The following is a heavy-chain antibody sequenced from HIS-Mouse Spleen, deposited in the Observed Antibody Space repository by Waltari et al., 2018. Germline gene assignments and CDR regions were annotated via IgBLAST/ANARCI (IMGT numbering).Heavy chain of an antibody. J-gene: IGHJ3*02. CDR3: ARAPTGFLEWFDAFDI. CDR1: GYSISSGYY. CDR2: IYYSGST. D-gene: IGHD3-3*01. Sequence: QVQLQESGPGLVKPSETLSLTCTVSGYSISSGYYWGWIRQPPGKGLEWIGSIYYSGSTYYNPSLKSRVTISVDTSKNQFSLKLSSVTAADTAVYYCARAPTGFLEWFDAFDIWGQGTMVTVSS. V-gene: IGHV4-38-2*02.